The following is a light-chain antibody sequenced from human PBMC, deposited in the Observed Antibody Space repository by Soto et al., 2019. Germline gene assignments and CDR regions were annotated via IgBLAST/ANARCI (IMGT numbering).Light chain of an antibody. V-gene: IGLV2-14*01. J-gene: IGLJ1*01. CDR2: DVS. CDR1: SKEGCGYNY. Sequence: SAPTQPAPGSGAPGQSVTISCTGNSKEGCGYNYVSWYQQHPGKAPKFMIYDVSNRPSGVSTRFSGSKSGNTASLTISGLQAEDEADYYCNSYTTSNTRQIVFGTGTKVTVL. CDR3: NSYTTSNTRQIV.